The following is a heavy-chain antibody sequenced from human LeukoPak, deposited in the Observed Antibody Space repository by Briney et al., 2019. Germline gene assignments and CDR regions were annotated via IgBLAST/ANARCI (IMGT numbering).Heavy chain of an antibody. CDR2: ISTSSIYI. D-gene: IGHD4-23*01. CDR1: GFTFSSYS. CDR3: AIGGGNLPFDS. Sequence: GGSLRLSCAASGFTFSSYSMNWVRQAPGKGLEWVSSISTSSIYIYYADSVKGRFTVSRDNAKNSLYLQMNSLRAEDTAVYYCAIGGGNLPFDSWGQGTLVTVSS. J-gene: IGHJ4*02. V-gene: IGHV3-21*01.